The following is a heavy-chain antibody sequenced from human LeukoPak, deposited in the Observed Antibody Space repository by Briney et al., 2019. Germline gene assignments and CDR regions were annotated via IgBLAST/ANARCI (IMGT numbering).Heavy chain of an antibody. CDR1: GYTFTGYY. D-gene: IGHD5-12*01. J-gene: IGHJ5*02. CDR2: ISAYNGNT. CDR3: AGVATIGGNWFDP. V-gene: IGHV1-18*04. Sequence: ASVKVSCKASGYTFTGYYMHWVRQAPGQGLEWMGWISAYNGNTNYAQKLQGRVTMTTDTSTSTAYMELRSLRSDDTAVYYCAGVATIGGNWFDPWGQGTLVTVSS.